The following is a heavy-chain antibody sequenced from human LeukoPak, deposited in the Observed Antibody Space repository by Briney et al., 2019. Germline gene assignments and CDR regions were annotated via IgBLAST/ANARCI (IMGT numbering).Heavy chain of an antibody. CDR3: AGGRNNRPDYVWGSYRL. Sequence: PSETLSLTCAVYGGSFSGYYWSWIRQPPGKGLEWIGEINHSGSTNYNPSLKSRVTISVDTSKNQFSLKLSSVTAADTAVYYCAGGRNNRPDYVWGSYRLWGQGTLVTVSS. CDR1: GGSFSGYY. V-gene: IGHV4-34*01. J-gene: IGHJ4*02. D-gene: IGHD3-16*02. CDR2: INHSGST.